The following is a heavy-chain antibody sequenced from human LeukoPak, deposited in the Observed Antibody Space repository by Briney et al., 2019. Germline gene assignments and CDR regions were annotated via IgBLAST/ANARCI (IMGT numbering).Heavy chain of an antibody. V-gene: IGHV4-61*02. CDR1: GGSISSGSYY. CDR2: IYTSGST. CDR3: GGGLSRGAVGGPDF. J-gene: IGHJ4*02. D-gene: IGHD6-19*01. Sequence: SETLSLTCTVSGGSISSGSYYWSWIRQPAGKGLEWIGRIYTSGSTNYNPSLKSRVTISVDTSKNQFSLKLSSVTAADTAVYFCGGGLSRGAVGGPDFWGQGTLVTVSS.